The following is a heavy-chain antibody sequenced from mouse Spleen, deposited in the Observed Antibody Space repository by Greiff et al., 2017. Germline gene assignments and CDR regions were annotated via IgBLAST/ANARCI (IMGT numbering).Heavy chain of an antibody. J-gene: IGHJ4*01. CDR2: INPSTGYT. CDR3: ARGDYGNPYAMDY. CDR1: GYTFTSYW. D-gene: IGHD2-1*01. V-gene: IGHV1-7*01. Sequence: QVQLQQSGAELAKPGASVKMSCKASGYTFTSYWMHWVKQRPGQGLEWIGYINPSTGYTEYNQKFKDKATLTADKSSSTAYMQLSSLTSEDSAVYYCARGDYGNPYAMDYWGQGTSVTVSS.